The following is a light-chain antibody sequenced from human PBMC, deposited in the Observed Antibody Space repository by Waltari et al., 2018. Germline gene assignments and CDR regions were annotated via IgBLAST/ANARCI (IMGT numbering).Light chain of an antibody. CDR2: GAS. CDR1: QSVSSN. V-gene: IGKV3-15*01. J-gene: IGKJ2*03. CDR3: QQYNKWSPRYS. Sequence: EILMTQSPATLSVSPGERATLSCRASQSVSSNLAWYQHKPGQAPRLLIYGASTRATGIPARFSGSGSGTDFTLTISSMQSEDFAVYYCQQYNKWSPRYSFGQGTKLEIK.